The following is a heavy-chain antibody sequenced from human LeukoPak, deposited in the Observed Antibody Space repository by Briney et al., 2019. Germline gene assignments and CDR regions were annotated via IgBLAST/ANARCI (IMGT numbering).Heavy chain of an antibody. Sequence: SQTLSLTCTVSGGSISSSSYYWDWLRQPPGKGLEWIGTIYYSGSTYYNPSLKSRVTISVDTSKNQFSLKLSSVTAADTAVYYCARRDYYANWFDPWGQGTLVTVSS. CDR3: ARRDYYANWFDP. V-gene: IGHV4-39*01. CDR2: IYYSGST. CDR1: GGSISSSSYY. D-gene: IGHD3-22*01. J-gene: IGHJ5*02.